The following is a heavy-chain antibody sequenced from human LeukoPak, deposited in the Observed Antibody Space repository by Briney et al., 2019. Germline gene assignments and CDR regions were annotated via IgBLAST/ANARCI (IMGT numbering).Heavy chain of an antibody. V-gene: IGHV3-23*01. CDR3: AKVGGNYYYYYMDV. D-gene: IGHD1-26*01. Sequence: GGSLRLSCAASGFTFSSYAITWVRQAPGKGLEWVSSIRSTGDSTFYADSVKGRFTISRDNSKNTLYLQMNSLRAEDTAVYYCAKVGGNYYYYYMDVWGKGTTVTVS. CDR1: GFTFSSYA. CDR2: IRSTGDST. J-gene: IGHJ6*03.